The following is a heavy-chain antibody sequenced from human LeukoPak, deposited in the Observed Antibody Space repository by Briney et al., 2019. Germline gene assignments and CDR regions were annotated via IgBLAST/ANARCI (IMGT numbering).Heavy chain of an antibody. D-gene: IGHD1-26*01. CDR3: ARAAYSGSYHSDY. V-gene: IGHV3-7*03. J-gene: IGHJ4*02. CDR2: IKQDGSEK. Sequence: GGSLRLSCAASGFTFSSYWMSWVRQAPGKGLEWVANIKQDGSEKYYVDSVKGQFTISRDNAKNSLYLQMNILRAEDTAVYYCARAAYSGSYHSDYWGQGTLVTVSS. CDR1: GFTFSSYW.